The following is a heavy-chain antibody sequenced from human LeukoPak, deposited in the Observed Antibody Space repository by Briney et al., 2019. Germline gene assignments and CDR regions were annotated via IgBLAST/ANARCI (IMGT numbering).Heavy chain of an antibody. CDR1: GGTFSSYA. J-gene: IGHJ5*02. CDR2: IIPILGIA. Sequence: ASVKVSCKASGGTFSSYAISWVRQAPGQGLEWMGRIIPILGIANYAQKFQGRVTITADKSTSTAYMELSSLRSEDTAVYYCARDPPRAAAGQKDWFDPRGQGTLVTVSS. D-gene: IGHD6-13*01. V-gene: IGHV1-69*04. CDR3: ARDPPRAAAGQKDWFDP.